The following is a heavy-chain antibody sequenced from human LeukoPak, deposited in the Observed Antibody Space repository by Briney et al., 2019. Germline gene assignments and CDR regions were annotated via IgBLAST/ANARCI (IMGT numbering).Heavy chain of an antibody. CDR1: GFTFSTYA. V-gene: IGHV3-23*01. CDR3: ARSTVGTSCCTAVDY. J-gene: IGHJ4*02. Sequence: PGGSLRLSCAASGFTFSTYAMTWVRQAPGKGLEWVSGISAGGDRTYYADSVKGRFTISRDNSKNPLYLQMNSLRAEDTAEYYCARSTVGTSCCTAVDYWGQGTLVTVSS. CDR2: ISAGGDRT. D-gene: IGHD1-26*01.